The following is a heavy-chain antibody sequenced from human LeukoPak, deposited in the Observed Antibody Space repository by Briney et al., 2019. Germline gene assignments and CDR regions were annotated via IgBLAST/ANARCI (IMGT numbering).Heavy chain of an antibody. J-gene: IGHJ4*02. D-gene: IGHD3-9*01. Sequence: SETLSLTCTVSGGSISSSSYYWGWIRQPPGKGLEWIGSIYYSGSTYYNPSLKSRVTISVDTSKNQFSLKLSSVTAADTAVYYCARLTRYFDWSNPDYWGQGTLVTVSS. CDR3: ARLTRYFDWSNPDY. CDR2: IYYSGST. CDR1: GGSISSSSYY. V-gene: IGHV4-39*01.